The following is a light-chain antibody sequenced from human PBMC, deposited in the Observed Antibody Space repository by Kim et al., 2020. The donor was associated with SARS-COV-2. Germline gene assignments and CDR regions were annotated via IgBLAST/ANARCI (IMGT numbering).Light chain of an antibody. Sequence: PGQGVTLSCFGSSSNIGTYTVSWYQQLPGTAPKLLIYRDNQRPSGVPDRFSGSRSGTSTSLAISGLQSEDESDYYCAAWDDRMMWVFGGGTQLTVL. CDR1: SSNIGTYT. J-gene: IGLJ3*02. CDR3: AAWDDRMMWV. CDR2: RDN. V-gene: IGLV1-44*01.